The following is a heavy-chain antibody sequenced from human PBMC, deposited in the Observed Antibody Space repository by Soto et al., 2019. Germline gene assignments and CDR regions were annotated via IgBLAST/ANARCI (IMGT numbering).Heavy chain of an antibody. CDR3: ARLWLGLRPPDY. D-gene: IGHD3-10*01. CDR2: IYYSGST. Sequence: PSETLSLTCTVSGGSIRSSSYYWGWIRQPPGKGLERIGSIYYSGSTYYNPSLKSRVTISVDTSKNQFSLKLSSVTAADTAVYFCARLWLGLRPPDYWGQGTLVTVSS. CDR1: GGSIRSSSYY. J-gene: IGHJ4*02. V-gene: IGHV4-39*01.